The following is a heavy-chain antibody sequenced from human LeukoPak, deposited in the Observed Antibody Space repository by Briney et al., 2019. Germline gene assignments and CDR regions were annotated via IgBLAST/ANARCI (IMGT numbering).Heavy chain of an antibody. CDR3: ASVPDYCSSTSCYPFGY. CDR2: ISAYNGNT. J-gene: IGHJ4*02. CDR1: GYTFTSYG. V-gene: IGHV1-18*01. Sequence: GASVKVSCKASGYTFTSYGISWVRQAPGQGLEWMGWISAYNGNTNYAQKLQGRVTMTTDTSTSTAYMELRSLRSDDTAVYYCASVPDYCSSTSCYPFGYWGQGTLVTVSS. D-gene: IGHD2-2*01.